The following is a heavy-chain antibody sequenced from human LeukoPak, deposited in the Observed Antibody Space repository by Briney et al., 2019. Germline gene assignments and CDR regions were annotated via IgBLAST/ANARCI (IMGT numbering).Heavy chain of an antibody. CDR2: INHRGSS. J-gene: IGHJ4*02. D-gene: IGHD2-15*01. V-gene: IGHV4-34*01. CDR3: ARDKFCSDTGSCNIGLFDF. Sequence: SETLSLTCGVFGGSFSGYSWTWLRQPPGKGLEWIGQINHRGSSHYNPSLRSRVTISVDTSKTQFSLELTSVTAADTAVYYCARDKFCSDTGSCNIGLFDFWGQGALVTVSS. CDR1: GGSFSGYS.